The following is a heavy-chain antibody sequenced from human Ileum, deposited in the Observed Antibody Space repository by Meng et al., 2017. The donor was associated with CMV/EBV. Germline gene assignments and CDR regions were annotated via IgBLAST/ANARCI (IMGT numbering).Heavy chain of an antibody. D-gene: IGHD6-6*01. J-gene: IGHJ5*02. CDR3: ARAPIRASRDNFFDP. CDR2: ISFTGNT. V-gene: IGHV4-39*07. Sequence: LQESGPVQGTATETLSLTCTVAVGAVSSGSCLWCWIRRLPGEGLEWIGRISFTGNTYINPSLKTRVTISADTSTNQFSRNVNSLTAADTAVYYCARAPIRASRDNFFDPWGQGTLVTVSS. CDR1: VGAVSSGSCL.